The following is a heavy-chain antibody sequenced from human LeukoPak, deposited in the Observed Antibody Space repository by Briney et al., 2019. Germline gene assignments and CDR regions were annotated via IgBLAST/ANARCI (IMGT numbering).Heavy chain of an antibody. CDR3: ASAYYDFWSGYYQGGERNNWFDP. CDR1: GGTFISYA. D-gene: IGHD3-3*01. Sequence: SVKVSCKASGGTFISYAISWVRQAPGQGLEWMGGIIPIFGTANYAQKFQGRVTITADESTSTAYMELSSLRSEDTAVYYCASAYYDFWSGYYQGGERNNWFDPWGQGTLVTVSS. J-gene: IGHJ5*02. V-gene: IGHV1-69*01. CDR2: IIPIFGTA.